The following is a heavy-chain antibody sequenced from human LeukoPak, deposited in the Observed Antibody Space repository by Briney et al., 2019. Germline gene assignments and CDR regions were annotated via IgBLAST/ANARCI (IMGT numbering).Heavy chain of an antibody. CDR3: ARGASSGARAFDI. Sequence: GGSLRLSCAASGFTFSSYWMSWVRQAPGKGLEWVANIKQDGSEKYYVDSVKGRFTISRDNAKNSLYLQMNSLRAGDTAVYYCARGASSGARAFDIWGQGTMVTVSS. D-gene: IGHD3-22*01. CDR1: GFTFSSYW. V-gene: IGHV3-7*01. CDR2: IKQDGSEK. J-gene: IGHJ3*02.